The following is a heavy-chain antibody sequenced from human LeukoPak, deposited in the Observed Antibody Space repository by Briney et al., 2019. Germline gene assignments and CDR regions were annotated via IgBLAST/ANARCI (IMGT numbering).Heavy chain of an antibody. CDR3: ARDRSRFYY. CDR1: GLTLSNYW. J-gene: IGHJ4*02. V-gene: IGHV3-7*01. CDR2: IKEDGNEK. Sequence: GGSLRLSCAASGLTLSNYWMSWVRQAPGKGLEWVANIKEDGNEKYYVDSVKGRFTISRDNAKKLLYLQMNSLRAEDTAVYYCARDRSRFYYWGQGTLVTVSS. D-gene: IGHD2-2*01.